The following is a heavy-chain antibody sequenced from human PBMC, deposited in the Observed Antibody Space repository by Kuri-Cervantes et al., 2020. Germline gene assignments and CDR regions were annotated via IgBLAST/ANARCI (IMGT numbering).Heavy chain of an antibody. J-gene: IGHJ3*02. CDR1: GFTFSNYA. CDR2: ISGSGDST. V-gene: IGHV3-23*01. Sequence: GESLKISCAASGFTFSNYAMSWVRQAPGKGLGWVSAISGSGDSTYYADSVKGRFTVSRDNSKNTLYLQMNSLRAEDTAVYYCAKAADLEQWPDAFDIWGQGTMVTVSS. CDR3: AKAADLEQWPDAFDI. D-gene: IGHD6-19*01.